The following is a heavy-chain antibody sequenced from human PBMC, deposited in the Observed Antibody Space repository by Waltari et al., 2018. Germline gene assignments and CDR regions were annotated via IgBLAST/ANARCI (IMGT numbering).Heavy chain of an antibody. CDR1: GFTFDDYA. V-gene: IGHV3-9*01. D-gene: IGHD1-26*01. CDR2: ISWNSGSI. J-gene: IGHJ4*02. Sequence: EVQLVESGGGLVQPGRSLRLSCAASGFTFDDYAMHWVRQAPGKGLEWVSGISWNSGSIGDADSVKGRFTISRDNAKNSLYLQMNSLRAEDTAVYYCARGGRMGELLFDYWGQGTLVTVSS. CDR3: ARGGRMGELLFDY.